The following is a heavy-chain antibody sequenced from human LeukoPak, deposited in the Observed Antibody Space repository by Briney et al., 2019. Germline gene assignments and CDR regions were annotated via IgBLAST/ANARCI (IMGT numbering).Heavy chain of an antibody. J-gene: IGHJ6*03. CDR2: INHSGST. V-gene: IGHV4-34*01. Sequence: PSETLSLTCAVYGGSFSGYYWSWLRQPPGKGLEWIGEINHSGSTNYNPSLKSRVTISVDTSKNQFSLKVSPVTAADTAVYYCARVKDPGGYYYYYYMDIWGKGNTVTVSS. CDR1: GGSFSGYY. D-gene: IGHD3-16*01. CDR3: ARVKDPGGYYYYYYMDI.